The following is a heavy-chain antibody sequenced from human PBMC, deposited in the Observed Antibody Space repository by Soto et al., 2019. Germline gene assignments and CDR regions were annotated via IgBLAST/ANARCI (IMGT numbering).Heavy chain of an antibody. D-gene: IGHD3-22*01. J-gene: IGHJ3*01. Sequence: QITLKESGPTLVKPTQTLTLTCTFSGFSLTTRGVGVGWVRQPPGKALEWLSLIYWDDYKRTSPSLESRLTITKDTSKTQVVLTMTNMDPVDTATYYCAHIPAGYSGDAFDVWGQGTLVTVSS. CDR3: AHIPAGYSGDAFDV. V-gene: IGHV2-5*02. CDR1: GFSLTTRGVG. CDR2: IYWDDYK.